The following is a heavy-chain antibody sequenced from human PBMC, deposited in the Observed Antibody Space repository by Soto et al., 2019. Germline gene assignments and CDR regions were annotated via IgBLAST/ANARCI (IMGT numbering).Heavy chain of an antibody. J-gene: IGHJ4*02. CDR3: ARVIGGKTTVTTREIFDY. D-gene: IGHD4-17*01. Sequence: ASVKVSCKASGYTFTSYAMHWVRQAPGQRLEWMGWINAGNGNTKYSQKFQGRVTITRDTSASTAYMELSSLRSEDTAVYYCARVIGGKTTVTTREIFDYWGQGTLVTVSS. CDR2: INAGNGNT. V-gene: IGHV1-3*01. CDR1: GYTFTSYA.